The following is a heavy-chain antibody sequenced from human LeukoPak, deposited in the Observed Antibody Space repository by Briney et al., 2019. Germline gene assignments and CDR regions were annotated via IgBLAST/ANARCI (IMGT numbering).Heavy chain of an antibody. J-gene: IGHJ5*02. CDR2: INSDGSST. CDR1: GFTFSSYW. D-gene: IGHD3-3*01. V-gene: IGHV3-74*01. Sequence: GGSLRLSCAASGFTFSSYWMHWVRQAPGKGLVWASRINSDGSSTTYADSVKGRFTISRDNAKNTLYLQMNSLRAEDTAVYYCARVNYDFWSFLTWGQGTLVTVSS. CDR3: ARVNYDFWSFLT.